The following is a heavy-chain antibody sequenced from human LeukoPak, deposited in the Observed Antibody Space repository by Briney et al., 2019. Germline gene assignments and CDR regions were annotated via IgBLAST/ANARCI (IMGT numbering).Heavy chain of an antibody. CDR3: ARGGWLGKPQRVDY. CDR1: GFIFSNYG. CDR2: ISASGSAT. J-gene: IGHJ4*02. V-gene: IGHV3-23*01. Sequence: GGSLRLSCAASGFIFSNYGMNWVRQAPGKGPEWVAAISASGSATSYADSVRGRFTISRDNSKSTTYLQMNSLRAEDTAVYYCARGGWLGKPQRVDYWGQGTLITVSS. D-gene: IGHD6-19*01.